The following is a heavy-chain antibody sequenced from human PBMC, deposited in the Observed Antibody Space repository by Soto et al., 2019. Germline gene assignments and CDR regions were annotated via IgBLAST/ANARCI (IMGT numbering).Heavy chain of an antibody. J-gene: IGHJ4*02. V-gene: IGHV4-39*01. CDR1: GGSVTNSSYY. D-gene: IGHD4-17*01. CDR3: VSQRTTVPTQAYFDY. CDR2: VYDRGRS. Sequence: SETLSLTCTVSGGSVTNSSYYWGWIRQSPGKGLEWIGSVYDRGRSYYKSSVKSRVTISVDTSKNRFFLSLSSVTASDTAVYFCVSQRTTVPTQAYFDYWGPGALVTVSS.